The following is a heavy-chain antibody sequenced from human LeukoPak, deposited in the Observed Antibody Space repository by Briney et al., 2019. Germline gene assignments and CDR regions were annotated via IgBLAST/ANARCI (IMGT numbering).Heavy chain of an antibody. J-gene: IGHJ4*02. CDR3: ATDRRMITFGGGEFDY. CDR2: FDPEDGET. V-gene: IGHV1-24*01. Sequence: GASVTVSCKVSGYTLTELSMHWVRQAPGKGLEWMGGFDPEDGETIYAQKFQGRVTMTEDTSTDTAYMELSSLRSEDTAVYYCATDRRMITFGGGEFDYWGQGTLVTVSS. D-gene: IGHD3-16*01. CDR1: GYTLTELS.